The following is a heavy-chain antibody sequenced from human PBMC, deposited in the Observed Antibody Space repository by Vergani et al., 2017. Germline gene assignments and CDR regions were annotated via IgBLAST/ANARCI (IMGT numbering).Heavy chain of an antibody. V-gene: IGHV4-61*02. Sequence: QVQLQESGPGLVKPSQTLSLTCTVSGGSISSGSYYWSWIRQPAGKGLEWIGRIYTSGSTNYNPSLKSRVTISVDTSKNQFSLKLSSVTAADTAVYYCAISFSYYYDSSGPGGDAFDIWGQGTMVTVSS. CDR2: IYTSGST. CDR3: AISFSYYYDSSGPGGDAFDI. D-gene: IGHD3-22*01. J-gene: IGHJ3*02. CDR1: GGSISSGSYY.